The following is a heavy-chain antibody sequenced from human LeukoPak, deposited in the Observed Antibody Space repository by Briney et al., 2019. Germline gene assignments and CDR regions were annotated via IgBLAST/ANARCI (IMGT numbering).Heavy chain of an antibody. Sequence: SETLSLTCIVSGGSISSSIYYWAWVRQPPGKGLEWIGTVFYNGATQYSPSLRSRVTISIDTSTNQFSLKLTSVTAADTAVYYCARGLGEYSGYDFGVVFDYWGQGTLVTVSS. CDR1: GGSISSSIYY. J-gene: IGHJ4*02. V-gene: IGHV4-39*07. CDR3: ARGLGEYSGYDFGVVFDY. D-gene: IGHD5-12*01. CDR2: VFYNGAT.